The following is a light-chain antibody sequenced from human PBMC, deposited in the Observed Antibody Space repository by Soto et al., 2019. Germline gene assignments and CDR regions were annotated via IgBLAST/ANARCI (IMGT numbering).Light chain of an antibody. CDR1: QSVSSSY. Sequence: EIVLTQSPGTLSLSPGERATISCRASQSVSSSYLAWYQQKPGQAPRLLIYGASSRATGIPDRFSGSASGTDFTLTISRLEPEDFAVYYCQQYGSSMYSFGQGTKLEIK. J-gene: IGKJ2*01. V-gene: IGKV3-20*01. CDR2: GAS. CDR3: QQYGSSMYS.